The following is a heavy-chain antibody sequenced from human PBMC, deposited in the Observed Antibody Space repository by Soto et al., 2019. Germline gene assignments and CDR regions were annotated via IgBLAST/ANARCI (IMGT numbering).Heavy chain of an antibody. CDR3: ARDQRYCSSASCYYYGMDV. CDR1: GGSISSGGYY. Sequence: SETLSLTCTVSGGSISSGGYYWSWIRQHPGKGLEWIGYIYYSGSTYYNPSLKSRVTLSVDMSKNQFSLKLSSVTAADTAVYYCARDQRYCSSASCYYYGMDVWGQGTTVTVSS. J-gene: IGHJ6*02. D-gene: IGHD2-2*01. V-gene: IGHV4-31*03. CDR2: IYYSGST.